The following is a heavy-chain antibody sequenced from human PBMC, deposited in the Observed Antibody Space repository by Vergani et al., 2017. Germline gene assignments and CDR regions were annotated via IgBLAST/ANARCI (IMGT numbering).Heavy chain of an antibody. V-gene: IGHV3-53*01. CDR2: IYSGGST. D-gene: IGHD2-21*01. J-gene: IGHJ3*02. CDR1: GFTVSSNY. Sequence: EVQLVESGGGLIQPGGSLRLSCAASGFTVSSNYMSWVRQAPGKGLEWVSVIYSGGSTYYADSVKGRFTISRDNYKNTLYLQINSLRAEDTAVYYCARGAVVVIATNAFDIWGQGTMVTVSS. CDR3: ARGAVVVIATNAFDI.